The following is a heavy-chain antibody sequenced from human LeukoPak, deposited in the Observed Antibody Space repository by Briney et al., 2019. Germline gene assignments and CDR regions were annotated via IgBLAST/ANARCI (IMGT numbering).Heavy chain of an antibody. V-gene: IGHV4-4*07. CDR2: IYTTGST. CDR1: GGSIGSYY. D-gene: IGHD5-12*01. CDR3: ARDSAYGTFDY. J-gene: IGHJ4*02. Sequence: KSSETLSLTCTVSGGSIGSYYWSWIRRPAGKGLEWIGRIYTTGSTNYNPSLKSRVIMSVDTSKNQFSLKLSSVTAADTAVYYCARDSAYGTFDYWGQGTLVTVSS.